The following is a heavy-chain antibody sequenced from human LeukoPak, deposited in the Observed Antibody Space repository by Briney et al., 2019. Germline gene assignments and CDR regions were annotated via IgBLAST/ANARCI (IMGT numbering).Heavy chain of an antibody. Sequence: GGSLRLSCVASGFSFDDYAMHWVRQAPGKGLEWVSGINWNSGSIGYADSVKGRFTISRDNAKTSLYLQMNSLRAEDTAVYYCARDLSGVTGYTYGRGIDYWGQGTLVTVSS. CDR1: GFSFDDYA. V-gene: IGHV3-9*01. CDR2: INWNSGSI. CDR3: ARDLSGVTGYTYGRGIDY. J-gene: IGHJ4*02. D-gene: IGHD5-18*01.